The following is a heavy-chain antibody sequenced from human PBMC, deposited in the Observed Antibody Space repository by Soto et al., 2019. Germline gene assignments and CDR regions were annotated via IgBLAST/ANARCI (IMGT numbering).Heavy chain of an antibody. V-gene: IGHV4-34*01. CDR3: ARVTRGDYLLTFSLRGMDV. CDR1: GGSFSGYY. D-gene: IGHD4-17*01. CDR2: INDSGIT. J-gene: IGHJ6*02. Sequence: PSETLSLTCSVYGGSFSGYYWSWIRQHPGKGLEWIGEINDSGITNYNPSLKSRVTMSVDTSKNQLSLKLNSVTAADTAVYYCARVTRGDYLLTFSLRGMDVWGQGTTVTVSS.